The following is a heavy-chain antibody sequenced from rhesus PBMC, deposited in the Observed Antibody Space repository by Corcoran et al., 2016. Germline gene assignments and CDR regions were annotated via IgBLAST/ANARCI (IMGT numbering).Heavy chain of an antibody. CDR1: GGSLSSSTW. J-gene: IGHJ4*01. CDR3: ARGYGHFDY. CDR2: ICGSGGST. Sequence: QVQLQESGPAVVTPSECVSLTCAVPGGSLSSSTWSSWIRHSPGKGLEWIGGICGSGGSTEYNPALKSRVTISKDTSKNQFSRKLSSVTAADTAVYYCARGYGHFDYWGQGVLGTVSS. V-gene: IGHV4-93*01. D-gene: IGHD5-42*01.